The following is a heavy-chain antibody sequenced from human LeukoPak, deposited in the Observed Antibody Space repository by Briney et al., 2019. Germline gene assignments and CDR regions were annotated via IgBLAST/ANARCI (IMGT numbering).Heavy chain of an antibody. CDR2: ISKSGTTV. Sequence: GGSLRLSCAASGLNFSVYYMTWIRQAPGNGLEWLSHISKSGTTVYYADSVKGRFTIPRDNAKNSLYLHMNSLRAEDTAVYYCARDRRAGDSSGYRGMDVWGQGTTVTVSS. J-gene: IGHJ6*02. D-gene: IGHD3-22*01. V-gene: IGHV3-11*01. CDR3: ARDRRAGDSSGYRGMDV. CDR1: GLNFSVYY.